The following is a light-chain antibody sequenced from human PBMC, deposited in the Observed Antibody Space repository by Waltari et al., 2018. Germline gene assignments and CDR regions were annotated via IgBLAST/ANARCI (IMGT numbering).Light chain of an antibody. CDR1: RSVLYGSDNKNY. V-gene: IGKV4-1*01. Sequence: DIVMTQSPDSLAVSLGERATINCRSRRSVLYGSDNKNYVAWYQQKPGQPPKLLISWASTRQSGVPARFSGSGYGTDFTLTISSLQAEDVAVYYCQQYYSTRYSFGQGTKLEIK. J-gene: IGKJ2*03. CDR3: QQYYSTRYS. CDR2: WAS.